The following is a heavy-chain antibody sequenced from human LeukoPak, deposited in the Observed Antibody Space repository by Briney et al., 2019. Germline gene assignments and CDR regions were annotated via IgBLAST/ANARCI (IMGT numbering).Heavy chain of an antibody. Sequence: PSETLSLTCAVSGYSISSGYYWGWIRQPPGKGLEWIGSIYHSGSTYYNPSLKSRVTISVDTSKNQFSLKLSSVTAADTAVYYYASATCSGGSCNAFDIWGQGTMVTVSS. CDR3: ASATCSGGSCNAFDI. D-gene: IGHD2-15*01. V-gene: IGHV4-38-2*01. CDR1: GYSISSGYY. J-gene: IGHJ3*02. CDR2: IYHSGST.